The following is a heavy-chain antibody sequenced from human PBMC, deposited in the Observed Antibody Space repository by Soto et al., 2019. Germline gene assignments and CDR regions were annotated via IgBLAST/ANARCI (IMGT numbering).Heavy chain of an antibody. CDR2: IFSNDEK. V-gene: IGHV2-26*01. CDR1: GFSLSNARMG. Sequence: QVTLKESGPVLVKPTEPLTLTCTVSGFSLSNARMGVSWIRQPPGKALEWLAHIFSNDEKSYSTSLKSRLTISKDTSKSQVVLTMTNMDPVDTATYYCARNLYDDSSGYYHDYWGQGTLVTVSS. CDR3: ARNLYDDSSGYYHDY. J-gene: IGHJ4*02. D-gene: IGHD3-22*01.